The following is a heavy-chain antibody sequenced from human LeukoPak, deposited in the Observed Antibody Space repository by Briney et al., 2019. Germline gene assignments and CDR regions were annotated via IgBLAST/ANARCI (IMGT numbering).Heavy chain of an antibody. V-gene: IGHV3-74*01. D-gene: IGHD1-1*01. Sequence: GGSLRLSCAASGFTFTTYWMHWVRQAPGKGLVWVSRINNDGSSASYVDSVKGRFTISRDNAKNTLFLQMNSLRAEDTAVYYCARRGTGHGMDVWGQGTTVIVSS. CDR2: INNDGSSA. J-gene: IGHJ6*02. CDR1: GFTFTTYW. CDR3: ARRGTGHGMDV.